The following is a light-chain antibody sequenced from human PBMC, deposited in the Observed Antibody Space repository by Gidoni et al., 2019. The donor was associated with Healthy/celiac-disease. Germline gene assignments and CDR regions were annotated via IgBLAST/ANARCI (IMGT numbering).Light chain of an antibody. CDR3: SSYAGSNNVV. J-gene: IGLJ2*01. CDR2: EVS. V-gene: IGLV2-8*01. CDR1: SSDAGGSNY. Sequence: QSALPQPPSASGSPGQSVTTSCTGTSSDAGGSNYVYWYPQHPGKAPQLMIYEVSTRPSGVPDRFSGSNSGNTASLTVSGLQADDEADYYCSSYAGSNNVVFGGGTKLTVL.